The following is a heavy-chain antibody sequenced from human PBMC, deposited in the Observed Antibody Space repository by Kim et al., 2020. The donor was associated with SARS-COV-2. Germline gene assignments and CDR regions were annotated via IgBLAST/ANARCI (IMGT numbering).Heavy chain of an antibody. J-gene: IGHJ6*02. V-gene: IGHV1-18*01. CDR3: ARSRSVRDPSSDHGYYGMDV. CDR1: GYTFTSYG. Sequence: ASVKVSCKASGYTFTSYGISWVRQAPGQGLEWMGWISAYNGNTNYAQKLQGRVTMTTDTSTSTAYMELRSLRSDDTAVYYCARSRSVRDPSSDHGYYGMDVWGQGTTVTVSS. D-gene: IGHD6-19*01. CDR2: ISAYNGNT.